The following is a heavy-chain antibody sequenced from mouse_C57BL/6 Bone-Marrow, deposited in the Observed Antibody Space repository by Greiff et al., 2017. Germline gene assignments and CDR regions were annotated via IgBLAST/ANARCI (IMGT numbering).Heavy chain of an antibody. CDR1: GYTFTDHY. V-gene: IGHV1-76*01. CDR3: ARGDGYFFEY. CDR2: IYPGSGYT. Sequence: VKLMESGAEVVRPGASVKLSCKASGYTFTDHYINWVKQRPGQGLEWIARIYPGSGYTNYNEKFKGKATLTAEKSSNTAYMQLSSLTSEDSAVYFCARGDGYFFEYWGQGTTVTVSS. J-gene: IGHJ2*01. D-gene: IGHD2-3*01.